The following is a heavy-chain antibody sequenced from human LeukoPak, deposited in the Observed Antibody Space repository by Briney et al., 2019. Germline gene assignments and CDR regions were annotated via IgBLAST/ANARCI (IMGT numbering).Heavy chain of an antibody. CDR2: INWNGGST. CDR1: GFTFDDYG. D-gene: IGHD2-2*01. Sequence: GGSLRLSCAASGFTFDDYGMSWVRQAPGKGLEWVSGINWNGGSTGYADSVKGRFTISRDNAKNSLYLQMNSLRAEDTAVYYCAKAVVVVPAATPFDYWGQGTLVTVSS. J-gene: IGHJ4*02. V-gene: IGHV3-20*04. CDR3: AKAVVVVPAATPFDY.